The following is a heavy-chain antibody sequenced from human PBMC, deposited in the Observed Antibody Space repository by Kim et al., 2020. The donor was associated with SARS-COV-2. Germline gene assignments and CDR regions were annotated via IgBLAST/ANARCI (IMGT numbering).Heavy chain of an antibody. V-gene: IGHV3-7*04. J-gene: IGHJ4*02. D-gene: IGHD4-4*01. Sequence: YYLGSVKGRFFISRDNAAKSLYLHMNNVRAEDTAIYFCARGMTSITKTFGYWGQGTLVTVSS. CDR3: ARGMTSITKTFGY.